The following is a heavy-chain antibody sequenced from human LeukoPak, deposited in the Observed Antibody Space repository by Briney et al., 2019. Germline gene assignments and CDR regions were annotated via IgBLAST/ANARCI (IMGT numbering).Heavy chain of an antibody. J-gene: IGHJ3*02. CDR1: GGSIRGSSYY. Sequence: PSGTLSLTCSVSGGSIRGSSYYWGWIRQPPGKELEWIGSIYYSGSTYYSPSLESRVTISGDTSNNQFSLKLSSVTAADTAVYYCASKLYSSGWYGAFDIWGQGTMVTVSS. D-gene: IGHD6-19*01. V-gene: IGHV4-39*01. CDR2: IYYSGST. CDR3: ASKLYSSGWYGAFDI.